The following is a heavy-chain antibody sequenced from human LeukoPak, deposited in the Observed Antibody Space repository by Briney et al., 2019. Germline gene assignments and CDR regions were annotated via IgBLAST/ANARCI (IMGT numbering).Heavy chain of an antibody. V-gene: IGHV3-30*18. CDR2: ISYDGSNK. CDR3: AKVKQWLVPWFDP. D-gene: IGHD6-19*01. Sequence: QPGGSLRLSCAPSGFTFSRHGMHWVRQAPGKGLEWVAVISYDGSNKYYADSVKGRFTISRDNSKNTLYLQMNSLRAEDTAVYYCAKVKQWLVPWFDPWGQGTLVTVSS. J-gene: IGHJ5*02. CDR1: GFTFSRHG.